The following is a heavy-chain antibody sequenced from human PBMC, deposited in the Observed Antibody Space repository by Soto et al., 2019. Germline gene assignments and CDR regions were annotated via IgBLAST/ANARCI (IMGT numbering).Heavy chain of an antibody. V-gene: IGHV4-34*01. CDR2: INHSGST. Sequence: QVQLQQWGAGLLKPSETLSLTCAVYGGSFSGYYWSWIRQPPGKGLEWIGEINHSGSTNYNPSLKSRVTISVDTSKNHFSLKLSSVTAADTAVYYCAREGWTYCSSTSCSTYYYYYGMDVWGQGTTVTVSS. CDR1: GGSFSGYY. D-gene: IGHD2-2*01. J-gene: IGHJ6*02. CDR3: AREGWTYCSSTSCSTYYYYYGMDV.